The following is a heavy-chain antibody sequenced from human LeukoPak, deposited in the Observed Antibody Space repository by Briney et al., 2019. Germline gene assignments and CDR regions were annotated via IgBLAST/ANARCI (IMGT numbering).Heavy chain of an antibody. CDR2: IYYSGST. CDR1: GGSISSSSYY. V-gene: IGHV4-39*01. CDR3: ARQIWVSEELTDYYYMDV. D-gene: IGHD3-16*01. J-gene: IGHJ6*03. Sequence: PSETLSLTCTVSGGSISSSSYYWGWIRQPPGKGLEWIGSIYYSGSTYYNPSLKSRVTISVDTSKNQFSLKLSSVTAADTAVYYCARQIWVSEELTDYYYMDVWGKGTTVTVSS.